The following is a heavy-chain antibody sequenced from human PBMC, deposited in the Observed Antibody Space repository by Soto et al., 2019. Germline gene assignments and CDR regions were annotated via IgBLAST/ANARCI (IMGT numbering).Heavy chain of an antibody. CDR2: INPSGGST. V-gene: IGHV1-46*01. CDR3: ARDGRGSYSSGWYYFDY. Sequence: ASVKVACKASGYTFTSYYMHWLRQAPGQGLEWMGIINPSGGSTSYAQKFQGRVTMTRDTPTSTVYMELSSLRSEDTAVYYCARDGRGSYSSGWYYFDYWGQGTLVTVSS. CDR1: GYTFTSYY. J-gene: IGHJ4*02. D-gene: IGHD6-19*01.